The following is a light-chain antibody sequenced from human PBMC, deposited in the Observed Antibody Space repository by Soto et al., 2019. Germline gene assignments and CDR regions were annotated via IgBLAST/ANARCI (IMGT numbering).Light chain of an antibody. CDR2: GAS. CDR1: HSVSSTY. V-gene: IGKV3-20*01. Sequence: EIVLTQSPGTLSLSPGERATLSCRASHSVSSTYLAWYQQKPGQAPRLLIYGASSRATGIPDRFSGSGSGTDFTLTISRLEPEDLAGYYCQQYGSSPPYTFGQGTKLEIK. CDR3: QQYGSSPPYT. J-gene: IGKJ2*01.